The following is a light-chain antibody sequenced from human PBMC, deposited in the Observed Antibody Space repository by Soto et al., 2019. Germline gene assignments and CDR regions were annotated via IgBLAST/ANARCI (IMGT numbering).Light chain of an antibody. CDR2: DDS. CDR3: QVCDSSTNHLV. Sequence: SYELTQPPSVSVAPGQTARITGGGNKIGSKSVHWYQQKPGQAPVLVVYDDSDRPSGIPERFSGSNSGNTATLTISRVEAGDEADYYCQVCDSSTNHLVFGGATKLPVL. CDR1: KIGSKS. J-gene: IGLJ2*01. V-gene: IGLV3-21*02.